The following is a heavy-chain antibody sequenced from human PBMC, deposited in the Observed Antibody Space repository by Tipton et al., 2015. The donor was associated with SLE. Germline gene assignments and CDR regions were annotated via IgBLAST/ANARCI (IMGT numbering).Heavy chain of an antibody. D-gene: IGHD5-24*01. CDR1: GDSIRRHF. Sequence: TLSLTCTVSGDSIRRHFWSWIRQRPGKGLEWIGNIFYSGRTDYNPSLKSRVTMSLDTSENQFSLKLSSVTAADTAVYYCARDLDGYNYGDYWGQGILVTVSS. CDR2: IFYSGRT. J-gene: IGHJ4*02. CDR3: ARDLDGYNYGDY. V-gene: IGHV4-59*11.